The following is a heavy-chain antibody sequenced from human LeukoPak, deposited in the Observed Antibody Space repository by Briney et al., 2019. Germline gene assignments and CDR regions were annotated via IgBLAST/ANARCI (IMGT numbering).Heavy chain of an antibody. CDR2: IKSKTDGGTT. D-gene: IGHD3-22*01. CDR1: EFPFVDYA. CDR3: TTYSSGYFY. Sequence: GGSLRLSCTASEFPFVDYAMSWFRQAPGKGLEWFGRIKSKTDGGTTDYAAPVKGRFTISRDDSKNTLYLQMNSLKTEDTAAYYCTTYSSGYFYWGQGTLVTVSS. V-gene: IGHV3-15*01. J-gene: IGHJ4*02.